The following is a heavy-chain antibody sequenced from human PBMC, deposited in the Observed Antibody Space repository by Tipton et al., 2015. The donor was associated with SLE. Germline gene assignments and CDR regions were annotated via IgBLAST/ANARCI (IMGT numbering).Heavy chain of an antibody. V-gene: IGHV3-30*04. J-gene: IGHJ3*02. CDR2: ISDDGSNK. Sequence: SLRLSCAASGFTFSRYAMHWVRQAPGKGLEWVAVISDDGSNKYDADSVKGRFTISRDNSKNTLYLQMNSLRAEDTAVYYCAKDRDIVIIPAAIGAFDIWGQGTMVTVSS. D-gene: IGHD2-2*02. CDR3: AKDRDIVIIPAAIGAFDI. CDR1: GFTFSRYA.